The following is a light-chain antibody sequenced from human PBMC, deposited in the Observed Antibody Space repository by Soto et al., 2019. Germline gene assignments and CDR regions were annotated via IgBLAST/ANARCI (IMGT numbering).Light chain of an antibody. CDR2: GAS. Sequence: ETVMTQSPATLSVSPGERVTLSCRASQSVGSNLAWYQQKPGQTPRLLIYGASTRATGFPDRFSGSGSGTEFTLTISSLQSEDFAVYYCQQNNAWPLTFGQGTKVEIK. CDR3: QQNNAWPLT. CDR1: QSVGSN. V-gene: IGKV3-15*01. J-gene: IGKJ1*01.